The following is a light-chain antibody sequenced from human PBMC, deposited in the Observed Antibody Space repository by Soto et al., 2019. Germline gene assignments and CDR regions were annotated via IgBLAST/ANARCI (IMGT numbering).Light chain of an antibody. J-gene: IGKJ5*01. V-gene: IGKV2-30*02. CDR1: QSLVHSDGNTY. CDR2: KVS. CDR3: HQYNNWPRST. Sequence: DVVMTQSPLFLPVTLGQPASISCRSSQSLVHSDGNTYLNWFQQRPGQPPRRLIYKVSNRDSGVPDRFSGSGTGTDFALTISSLQSEDFGVYYCHQYNNWPRSTLGRGTRLEIK.